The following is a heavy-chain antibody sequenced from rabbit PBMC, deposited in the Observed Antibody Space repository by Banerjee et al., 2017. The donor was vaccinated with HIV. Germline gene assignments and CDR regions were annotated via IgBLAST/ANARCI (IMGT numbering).Heavy chain of an antibody. V-gene: IGHV1S21*01. J-gene: IGHJ3*01. CDR3: VRHNSGLRL. Sequence: EQLVESGGGLVQPGGSLKVSCRASGFDFSNYGVSWVRQAPGKGLEWIGYITYGGSTFYASWAKGRFIISRTSTTVDLKMPSRTAADTAAYFCVRHNSGLRLWGQGTRVTVS. D-gene: IGHD4-1*01. CDR2: ITYGGST. CDR1: GFDFSNYG.